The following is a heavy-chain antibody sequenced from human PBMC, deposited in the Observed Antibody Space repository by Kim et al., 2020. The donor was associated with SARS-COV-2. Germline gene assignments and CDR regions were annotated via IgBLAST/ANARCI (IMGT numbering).Heavy chain of an antibody. D-gene: IGHD3-22*01. CDR2: ISSSSSYT. CDR3: ARDPYYYDSSGYFYY. Sequence: GGSLRLSCAASGFTFSDYYMSWIRQAPGKGLEWVSYISSSSSYTNYADSVKGRFTISRDNAKNSLYLQMNSLRAEDTAVYYCARDPYYYDSSGYFYYWGQGTLVTVSS. J-gene: IGHJ4*02. CDR1: GFTFSDYY. V-gene: IGHV3-11*06.